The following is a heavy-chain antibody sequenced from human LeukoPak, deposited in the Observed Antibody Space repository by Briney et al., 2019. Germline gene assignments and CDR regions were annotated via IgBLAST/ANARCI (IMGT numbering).Heavy chain of an antibody. CDR2: IRSKAYGGTT. CDR3: TRVDITSTRRTFDY. D-gene: IGHD3/OR15-3a*01. Sequence: GGSLRLSCTASGFTFGDYAMSWFRQAPGKGLEWVGFIRSKAYGGTTEYAASVKGRFTISRDDSKSIAYLQMNSLKTEDTAVYYCTRVDITSTRRTFDYWGQGTLVTVSS. V-gene: IGHV3-49*03. J-gene: IGHJ4*02. CDR1: GFTFGDYA.